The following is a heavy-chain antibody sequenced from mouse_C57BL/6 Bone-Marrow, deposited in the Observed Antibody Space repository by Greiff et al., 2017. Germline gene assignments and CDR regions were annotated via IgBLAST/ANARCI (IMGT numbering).Heavy chain of an antibody. CDR1: GYTFTSPG. J-gene: IGHJ2*01. D-gene: IGHD1-1*01. CDR3: ARVGGLLSTVVDYSDY. Sequence: VQLQQSGAALARSGASAKLSSKASGYTFTSPGISWVMQRTGQGLAWIGEIYPRRGDTYYNAKFNGKATLTADQSSSTAYLELRRLISEDSAVYFCARVGGLLSTVVDYSDYWCHGTTLTVS. V-gene: IGHV1-81*01. CDR2: IYPRRGDT.